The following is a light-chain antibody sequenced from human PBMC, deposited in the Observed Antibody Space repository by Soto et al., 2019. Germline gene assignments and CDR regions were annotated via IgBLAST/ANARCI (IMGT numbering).Light chain of an antibody. V-gene: IGLV2-14*01. CDR2: DVN. CDR1: SSDIEGYDY. CDR3: TSYASGSSHVV. J-gene: IGLJ2*01. Sequence: QSALTQTASVSGSPGQSITLSCTGTSSDIEGYDYVSWYQRHPGKAPKLIIYDVNNRPSGVSNRFSGSKSGNTASLTISGLQAEDEADYYCTSYASGSSHVVFGGGTKLTVL.